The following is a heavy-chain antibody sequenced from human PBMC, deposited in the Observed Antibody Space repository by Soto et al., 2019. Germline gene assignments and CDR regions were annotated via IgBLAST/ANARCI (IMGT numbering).Heavy chain of an antibody. J-gene: IGHJ3*02. CDR3: ARPGYSSWFHDAFDI. V-gene: IGHV3-23*01. CDR2: ISGSGGST. D-gene: IGHD6-13*01. CDR1: GFTFSSYA. Sequence: GGSLRLSCAASGFTFSSYAMSWVRQAPGKGLVWVSGISGSGGSTCYADSVKGRFTISRDNAKNTLYLQMNSLRAEDTAVYYCARPGYSSWFHDAFDIWGQGTMVTVSS.